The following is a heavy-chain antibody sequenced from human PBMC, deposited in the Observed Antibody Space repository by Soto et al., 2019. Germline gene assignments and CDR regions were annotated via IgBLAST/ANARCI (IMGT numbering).Heavy chain of an antibody. CDR2: IYYSDST. J-gene: IGHJ5*02. CDR1: GGSISSYY. Sequence: SETLSLTCTVSGGSISSYYWSWIRQPPGKGLEWIGYIYYSDSTNYNPSLKSRVTISVDTSKNQFSLKLSSVTAADTAVYYCARLYHWFDPWGQGTLVTVSS. V-gene: IGHV4-59*08. CDR3: ARLYHWFDP. D-gene: IGHD2-2*02.